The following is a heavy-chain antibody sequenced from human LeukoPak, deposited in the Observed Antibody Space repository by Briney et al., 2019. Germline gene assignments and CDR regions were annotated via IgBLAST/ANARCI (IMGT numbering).Heavy chain of an antibody. V-gene: IGHV3-30-3*01. CDR1: GFTFSSYA. CDR2: ISHDGSNK. D-gene: IGHD6-13*01. J-gene: IGHJ4*02. Sequence: PGGSLRLSCAASGFTFSSYAMHWVRQAPGKGLEWVAVISHDGSNKYYADSVKGRFTISRDNSKNTLYLQMNSLRAEDMAVYYCARDLYGSSWFSPFDYWGQGTLVTVSS. CDR3: ARDLYGSSWFSPFDY.